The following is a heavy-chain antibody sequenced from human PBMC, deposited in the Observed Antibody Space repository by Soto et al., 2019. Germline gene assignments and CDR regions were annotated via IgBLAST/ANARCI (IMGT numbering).Heavy chain of an antibody. CDR3: ASLRAYYYYMDV. V-gene: IGHV1-69*02. J-gene: IGHJ6*03. CDR2: IIPILGIA. Sequence: SVKVSCKASGGTFSSYTISWVRQAPGQGLEWMGRIIPILGIANDAQKFQGRVTITADKSTSTAYMELSSLRSEDTAVYYCASLRAYYYYMDVWGKGTTVTVSS. CDR1: GGTFSSYT.